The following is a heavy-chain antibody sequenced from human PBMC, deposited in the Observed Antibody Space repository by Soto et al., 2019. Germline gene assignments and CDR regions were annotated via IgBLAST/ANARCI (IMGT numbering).Heavy chain of an antibody. V-gene: IGHV1-18*04. Sequence: QVQLVQSGAEVRKPGASVKVSCKASGYTFTSYGVSWVRQAPGQGLEWMGWIRAYTGYTNYAQKFQGRVTITTDTSTSTAYMELRSLISDDTAVYYCARASDRYRRGWYVGYFDYWGQGTLVTVSS. CDR3: ARASDRYRRGWYVGYFDY. CDR2: IRAYTGYT. D-gene: IGHD6-19*01. J-gene: IGHJ4*02. CDR1: GYTFTSYG.